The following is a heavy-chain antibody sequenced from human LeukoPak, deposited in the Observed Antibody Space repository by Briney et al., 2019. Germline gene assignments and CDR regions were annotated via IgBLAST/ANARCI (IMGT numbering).Heavy chain of an antibody. V-gene: IGHV1-46*01. CDR1: GYTFTSYY. CDR2: INPSGGST. J-gene: IGHJ4*02. D-gene: IGHD3-3*01. Sequence: ASVKVSCKASGYTFTSYYMHWVRQAPGQGLEWMGIINPSGGSTSYAQKFQGRVTMIRDTSTSTVYMELSRLRSEDTAVYYCARGLDFWSGYSYFRYWGQGTLVTVSS. CDR3: ARGLDFWSGYSYFRY.